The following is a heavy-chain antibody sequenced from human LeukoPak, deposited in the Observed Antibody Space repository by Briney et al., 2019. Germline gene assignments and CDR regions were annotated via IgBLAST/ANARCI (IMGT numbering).Heavy chain of an antibody. J-gene: IGHJ4*02. Sequence: GGSLRLSCAASGFTFSSYSMNWVCQAPGTGLEWVSYISSSSSTIYYADSVKGRFTISRDNAKNSPYLQMNSLRAEDTAVYYCARGPARYYYDSSGLDYWGQGTLVTVSS. V-gene: IGHV3-48*01. CDR3: ARGPARYYYDSSGLDY. D-gene: IGHD3-22*01. CDR1: GFTFSSYS. CDR2: ISSSSSTI.